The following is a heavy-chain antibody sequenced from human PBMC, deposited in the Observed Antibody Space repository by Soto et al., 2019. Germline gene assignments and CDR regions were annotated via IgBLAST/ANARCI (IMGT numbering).Heavy chain of an antibody. D-gene: IGHD4-17*01. J-gene: IGHJ4*02. CDR2: INLRGGTT. Sequence: QVQLVQSGAEVRKPGASVRLSCETSGYNFNQYYIHWVRQAPGQGLEGMGIINLRGGTTEYAHKFRGRVTVTGDTTTSTADMQLSSLRSEDTAVYFCARGPDDSDVPRWDYWGQGTLVTVSS. CDR3: ARGPDDSDVPRWDY. V-gene: IGHV1-46*02. CDR1: GYNFNQYY.